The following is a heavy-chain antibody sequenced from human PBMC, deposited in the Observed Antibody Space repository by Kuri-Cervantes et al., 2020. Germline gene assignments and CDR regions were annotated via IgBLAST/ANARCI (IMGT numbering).Heavy chain of an antibody. CDR3: ARDGAVTNYFDY. CDR1: GFTFSSYE. V-gene: IGHV3-48*03. D-gene: IGHD6-19*01. J-gene: IGHJ4*02. CDR2: ISSSGSTI. Sequence: GGSLRLSCAASGFTFSSYEMNWVRQAPGKGLEWVSYISSSGSTISYADSVKGRFTISRDNAKKSLYLQMNSLRVEDTAAYYCARDGAVTNYFDYWGQGTLVTVSS.